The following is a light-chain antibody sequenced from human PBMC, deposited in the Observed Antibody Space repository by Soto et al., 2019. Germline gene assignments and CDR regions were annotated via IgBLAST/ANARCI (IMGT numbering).Light chain of an antibody. CDR2: GAS. CDR3: HQYGSSPQT. V-gene: IGKV3-20*01. J-gene: IGKJ1*01. CDR1: EGLTNSY. Sequence: EIVMAQSPATLSVSPGERATLSCRASEGLTNSYLAWYQQKPGQAPSRLIYGASSRATGIPDRFSGSGSGTEFTLTVDRLEPEDFAVYYCHQYGSSPQTFGRGTKVDIK.